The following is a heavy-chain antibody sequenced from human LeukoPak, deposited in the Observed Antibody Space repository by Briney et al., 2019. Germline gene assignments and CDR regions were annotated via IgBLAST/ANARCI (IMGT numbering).Heavy chain of an antibody. Sequence: GVSLRLFCAASGFTFRSYAMSWVRQAPGKGLEWVSAISGSGGSTYYADSVKGRFTISRDNSKNTLYLQMNSLRAEDTAVYYCAKEKYGVDAFDIWGQGTMVTVSS. CDR1: GFTFRSYA. D-gene: IGHD4-17*01. CDR3: AKEKYGVDAFDI. V-gene: IGHV3-23*01. J-gene: IGHJ3*02. CDR2: ISGSGGST.